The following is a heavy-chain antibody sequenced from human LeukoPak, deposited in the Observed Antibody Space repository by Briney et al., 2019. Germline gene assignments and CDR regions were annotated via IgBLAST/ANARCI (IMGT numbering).Heavy chain of an antibody. V-gene: IGHV1-69*13. CDR1: GGTFSSYA. CDR3: ARAEDSSHCSSTSCYGVWFDP. CDR2: IIPIFGTA. J-gene: IGHJ5*02. Sequence: ASVKVSCKASGGTFSSYAISWVRQAPGQGLEWMGGIIPIFGTANYAQKFRGRVTITADESTSTAYMELSSLRSEDTAVYYCARAEDSSHCSSTSCYGVWFDPWGQGTLVTVSS. D-gene: IGHD2-2*01.